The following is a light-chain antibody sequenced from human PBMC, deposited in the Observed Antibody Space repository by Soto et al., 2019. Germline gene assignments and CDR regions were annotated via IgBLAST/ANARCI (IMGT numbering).Light chain of an antibody. CDR2: ATS. CDR1: QGIAPY. Sequence: DVQMTQSPSSLSAFVGDRVTITCQASQGIAPYLAWFQQKPGKVPKLLIYATSTLQSGVPSRFSGSGSGTDFTLTISSLQPEDVGTYYCQKYNSAPLTFGGGTKVEIK. CDR3: QKYNSAPLT. J-gene: IGKJ4*01. V-gene: IGKV1-27*01.